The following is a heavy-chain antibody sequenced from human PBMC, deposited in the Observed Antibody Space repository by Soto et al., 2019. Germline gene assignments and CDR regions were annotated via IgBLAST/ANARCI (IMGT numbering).Heavy chain of an antibody. CDR1: GFTFSSYG. J-gene: IGHJ6*02. Sequence: QVQLVESGGGVVQPGRSLRLSCAASGFTFSSYGMHWVRQAPGKGLEWVAVIWYDGGNKYYADSVKGRFTISRDNSKNTLYLQMNSLRAEDTAVYYCAREGLGERRGYRMDVWGQGTTVTVSS. CDR2: IWYDGGNK. V-gene: IGHV3-33*01. CDR3: AREGLGERRGYRMDV. D-gene: IGHD1-1*01.